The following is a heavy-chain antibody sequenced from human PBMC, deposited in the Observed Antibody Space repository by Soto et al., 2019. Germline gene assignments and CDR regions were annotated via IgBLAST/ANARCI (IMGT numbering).Heavy chain of an antibody. Sequence: QVQLVQSGAEVKKPGSSVKVSCMASGGTFSTHAIIWVRQAPGHGLEWMGGFIPISGTTYYTQKFQGRVTISADEPTSTAFMELSYLKSEDTAVFYCTRGYCSGGNCSSGMDVWGQGTMVTVSS. J-gene: IGHJ6*02. CDR2: FIPISGTT. CDR3: TRGYCSGGNCSSGMDV. V-gene: IGHV1-69*01. D-gene: IGHD2-15*01. CDR1: GGTFSTHA.